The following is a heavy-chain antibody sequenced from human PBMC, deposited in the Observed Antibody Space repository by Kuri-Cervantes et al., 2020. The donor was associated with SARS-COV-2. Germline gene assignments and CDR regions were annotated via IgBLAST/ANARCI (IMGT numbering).Heavy chain of an antibody. CDR1: GYTFTSYG. CDR2: ISAYNGNT. J-gene: IGHJ6*03. V-gene: IGHV1-18*01. Sequence: ASGRGCCKASGYTFTSYGISWVRQAPGQGLEWMGWISAYNGNTNYAQKLQGRVTMTTDTSTSTAYMELRSLRSDDTAVYYCARGARPSSIAARWWRVYYMDVWGKGTTVTVSS. CDR3: ARGARPSSIAARWWRVYYMDV. D-gene: IGHD6-6*01.